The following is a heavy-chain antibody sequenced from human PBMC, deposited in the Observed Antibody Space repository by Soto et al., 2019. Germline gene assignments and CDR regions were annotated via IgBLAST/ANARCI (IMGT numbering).Heavy chain of an antibody. CDR2: IDPSDSYT. CDR3: ARRAYYYYGMDV. V-gene: IGHV5-10-1*01. CDR1: GYSFTSYW. Sequence: GESLKISCKGSGYSFTSYWISWVRQMPGKGLEWMGRIDPSDSYTNYSPSLQGHVTISADKSISTAYLQWSSLKASDTAMYYCARRAYYYYGMDVWGQGTTVTVSS. J-gene: IGHJ6*02.